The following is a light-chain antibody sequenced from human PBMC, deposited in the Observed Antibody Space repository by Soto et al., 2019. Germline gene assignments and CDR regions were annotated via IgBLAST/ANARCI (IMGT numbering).Light chain of an antibody. Sequence: DIQMTQSPSSLSASVGDRVTITCRASQSISIYLNWYQQKPGKAPKLLIYGASSLQSGVPSRFSGSGSGTDFTLTISSLQPEDFAAYYCQKYNSAPLTFGGGTKVDIK. V-gene: IGKV1-39*01. CDR2: GAS. J-gene: IGKJ4*01. CDR1: QSISIY. CDR3: QKYNSAPLT.